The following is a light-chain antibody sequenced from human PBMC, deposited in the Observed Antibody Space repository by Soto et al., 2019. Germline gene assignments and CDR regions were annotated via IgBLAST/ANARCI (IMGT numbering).Light chain of an antibody. CDR3: SSYTSSSTWV. CDR2: EVT. V-gene: IGLV2-14*01. Sequence: QSALTQPASVSGSPGQSITISCTGTSSDVGNYNYVSWYQQHPGKAPKLMTYEVTDRPSGVSNRFSGSKSGNTASLTISGLQAEDEADYYCSSYTSSSTWVFGGGTKLTVL. J-gene: IGLJ3*02. CDR1: SSDVGNYNY.